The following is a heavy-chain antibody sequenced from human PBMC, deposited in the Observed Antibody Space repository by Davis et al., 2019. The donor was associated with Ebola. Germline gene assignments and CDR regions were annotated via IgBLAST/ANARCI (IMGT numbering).Heavy chain of an antibody. V-gene: IGHV4-59*01. CDR3: ARLKQQLDPGWFDP. CDR1: GGSISRYY. Sequence: SETLSLTCTVSGGSISRYYWSWIRQPPGKGLEWIGYIYYSGSTNYNPSLKSRVTTSVDTSKNQFSLKLSSVTAADTAVYYCARLKQQLDPGWFDPWGQGTLVTVSS. D-gene: IGHD6-13*01. J-gene: IGHJ5*02. CDR2: IYYSGST.